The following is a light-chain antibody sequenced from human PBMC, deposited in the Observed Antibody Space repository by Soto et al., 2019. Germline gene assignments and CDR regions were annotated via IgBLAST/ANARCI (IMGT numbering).Light chain of an antibody. J-gene: IGKJ2*01. V-gene: IGKV3-20*01. CDR2: GAS. Sequence: IVLTQSPGTLSLSPGERATLSCRASQSVSSSYLAWYQQKPGQAPRLLIYGASSRATGIPDWFSGSGSGTDFTLTISRLEPEDFAVYYCQQYGSSPPYTFGQGTKLEIK. CDR1: QSVSSSY. CDR3: QQYGSSPPYT.